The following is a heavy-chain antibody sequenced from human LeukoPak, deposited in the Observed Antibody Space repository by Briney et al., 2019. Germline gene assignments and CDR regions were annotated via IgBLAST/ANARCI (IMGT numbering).Heavy chain of an antibody. CDR3: ARAVSSSRYCLDY. Sequence: SETLSLTCNVSGGSISSSSYYWGWIRQPPGKGLEWIGNIYYSGNTYYNPSLKSRVTISVDTSKNQFSLKLSSVTAADTAVYYCARAVSSSRYCLDYWGQGTLVTVSS. D-gene: IGHD6-13*01. CDR1: GGSISSSSYY. V-gene: IGHV4-39*07. CDR2: IYYSGNT. J-gene: IGHJ4*02.